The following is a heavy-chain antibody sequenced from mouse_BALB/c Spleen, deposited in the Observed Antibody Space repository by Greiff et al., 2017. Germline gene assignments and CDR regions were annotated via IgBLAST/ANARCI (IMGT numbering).Heavy chain of an antibody. CDR1: GYTFTDYN. Sequence: EVQLQQSGPELVKPGASVKISCKASGYTFTDYNMHWVKQSHGKSLEWIGYIYPYNGGTGYNQKFKSKATLTVDNSSSTAYMELRSLTSEDSAVYYCARRLTGYAMDYWGQGTSVTVSS. V-gene: IGHV1S29*02. J-gene: IGHJ4*01. CDR2: IYPYNGGT. D-gene: IGHD4-1*01. CDR3: ARRLTGYAMDY.